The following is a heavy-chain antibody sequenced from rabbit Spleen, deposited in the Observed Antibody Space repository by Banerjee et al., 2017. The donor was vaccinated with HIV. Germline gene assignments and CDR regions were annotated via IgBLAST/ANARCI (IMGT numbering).Heavy chain of an antibody. J-gene: IGHJ4*01. CDR2: INTATGKA. D-gene: IGHD1-1*01. CDR1: GFSFSSRYY. V-gene: IGHV1S40*01. Sequence: QSLEESGGGLVQPEGSLTLTCTASGFSFSSRYYMCWVRQAPGKGLEWIACINTATGKAVYASWAKGRFTISKTSSTTVTLQMTSLTAADTATYFCARDLASVIGWNFNLWGQGTLVTVS. CDR3: ARDLASVIGWNFNL.